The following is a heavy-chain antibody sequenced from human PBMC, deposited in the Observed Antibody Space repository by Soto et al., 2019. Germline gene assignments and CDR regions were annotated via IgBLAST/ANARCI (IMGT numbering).Heavy chain of an antibody. CDR3: ARDLWGYCGTDCYPLDV. Sequence: QVRLQESGPGLVKPSETLSLTCTVSGGSIRSYYWSWIRQAPGKGLEWIGYLYNSGSTVYNPSLKSRVTISVDTSKNQFSLKLNSVTAADTAVYYCARDLWGYCGTDCYPLDVWSQGTTVTVSS. CDR2: LYNSGST. D-gene: IGHD2-21*02. V-gene: IGHV4-59*01. J-gene: IGHJ6*02. CDR1: GGSIRSYY.